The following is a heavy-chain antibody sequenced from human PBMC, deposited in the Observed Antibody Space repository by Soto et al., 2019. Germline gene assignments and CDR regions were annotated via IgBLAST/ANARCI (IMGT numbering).Heavy chain of an antibody. CDR2: INHSGST. D-gene: IGHD1-26*01. V-gene: IGHV4-34*01. CDR3: ARVAQSDSGSYDY. J-gene: IGHJ4*02. Sequence: SETLSLTCAVYGGSFSGYYWSWIRQPPGKGLEWIGEINHSGSTNYNPSLKSRVTISVDTSKNQFSLKLSSVTAADTAVYYCARVAQSDSGSYDYWGQGTLVTVSS. CDR1: GGSFSGYY.